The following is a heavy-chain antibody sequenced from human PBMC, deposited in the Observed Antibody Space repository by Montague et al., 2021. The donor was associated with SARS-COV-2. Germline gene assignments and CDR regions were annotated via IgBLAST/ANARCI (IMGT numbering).Heavy chain of an antibody. D-gene: IGHD3-22*01. V-gene: IGHV4-39*01. J-gene: IGHJ4*02. CDR3: ARRLDYWDSSGQRRHFDY. CDR1: GDSISSSSYD. Sequence: SETLSLTCTVSGDSISSSSYDWGWIRRPPGKGLEWIGHISYHGNTNNNSSLKSRVTISIDTSRNQFSLKVSSVTATDTAIYYCARRLDYWDSSGQRRHFDYWGQGTLVTVSS. CDR2: ISYHGNT.